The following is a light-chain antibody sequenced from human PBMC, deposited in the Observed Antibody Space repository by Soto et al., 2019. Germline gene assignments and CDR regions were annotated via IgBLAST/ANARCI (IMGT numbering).Light chain of an antibody. CDR1: QSISNR. CDR2: DAS. J-gene: IGKJ1*01. Sequence: DIQMTQSPSTLSASVGDRVTITCRASQSISNRLAWYQQKPGKAPKVVIYDASIMESGVPSRFSGSGSGTEFILTINSLQPEDFATYYCQQYSSYPWTFGQGTKVDIK. V-gene: IGKV1-5*01. CDR3: QQYSSYPWT.